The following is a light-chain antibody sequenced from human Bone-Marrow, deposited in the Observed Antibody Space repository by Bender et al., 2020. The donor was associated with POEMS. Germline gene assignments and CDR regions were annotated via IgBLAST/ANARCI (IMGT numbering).Light chain of an antibody. CDR3: YSTDSSSNPMRV. V-gene: IGLV3-10*01. J-gene: IGLJ3*02. CDR2: EDS. CDR1: ALPKKY. Sequence: SYELTQTPSVSVSPGQTARITCSGDALPKKYAYWYQQKSGQAPLLVIYEDSTRPSGIPGRFSGSSSGTMATLTISGAKVEDEADYYCYSTDSSSNPMRVFGGGTKLTVL.